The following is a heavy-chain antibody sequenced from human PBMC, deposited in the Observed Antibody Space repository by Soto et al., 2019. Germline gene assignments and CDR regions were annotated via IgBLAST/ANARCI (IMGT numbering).Heavy chain of an antibody. CDR1: GFTLSTYG. Sequence: QVQLVESGGGVVQPGKSLRLSCAVSGFTLSTYGMYWVRQAPGKGLEWVAVIWNDGSNKYYADSVKGRFTISRDNSKNTVYLQMNSLRGDDTAVYYCASRSPALDYWGQGTLVTVSS. V-gene: IGHV3-33*01. J-gene: IGHJ4*02. CDR2: IWNDGSNK. CDR3: ASRSPALDY. D-gene: IGHD2-2*01.